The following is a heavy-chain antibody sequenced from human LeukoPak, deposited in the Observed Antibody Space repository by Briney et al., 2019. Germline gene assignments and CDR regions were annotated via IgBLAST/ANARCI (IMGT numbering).Heavy chain of an antibody. D-gene: IGHD3-16*01. CDR2: ISGSGGST. CDR1: GFTFSSYA. V-gene: IGHV3-23*01. CDR3: ARDWGYYYYYGMDV. Sequence: GGSLRLSCAASGFTFSSYAMSWVRQAPGKGLEWVSAISGSGGSTYYADSVKGRFTISSDNSKNTLYLQMNSLRAEDTAVYYCARDWGYYYYYGMDVWGQGTTVTVSS. J-gene: IGHJ6*02.